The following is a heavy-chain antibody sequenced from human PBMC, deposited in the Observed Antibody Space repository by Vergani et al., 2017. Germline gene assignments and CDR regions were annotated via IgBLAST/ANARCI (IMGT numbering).Heavy chain of an antibody. J-gene: IGHJ6*02. CDR3: ARARRRGEYYYYGMDV. CDR2: INHSGST. Sequence: QVQLQQWGAGLLKPSETLSLTCAVYGGSFSGYYWSWIRQPPGKGLEWIGEINHSGSTNYNPSLKSRVTISLDTSKNQFSLKLSSVTAADTAVYYCARARRRGEYYYYGMDVWGQGTTVTVSS. V-gene: IGHV4-34*01. CDR1: GGSFSGYY.